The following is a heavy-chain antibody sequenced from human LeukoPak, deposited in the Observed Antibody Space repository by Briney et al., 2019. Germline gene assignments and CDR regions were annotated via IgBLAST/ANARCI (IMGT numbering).Heavy chain of an antibody. CDR1: GYTFNNYY. Sequence: ASVKVSCKASGYTFNNYYIHWVRQAPGQGLEWMGVINPSGGMTTYAQKFQGRVILTRDTSTTTVTMDLSSLTSEDTAVYYCARETPEDLVRGVITPLAYWGQGTLVTVSS. CDR3: ARETPEDLVRGVITPLAY. J-gene: IGHJ4*02. CDR2: INPSGGMT. V-gene: IGHV1-46*02. D-gene: IGHD3-10*02.